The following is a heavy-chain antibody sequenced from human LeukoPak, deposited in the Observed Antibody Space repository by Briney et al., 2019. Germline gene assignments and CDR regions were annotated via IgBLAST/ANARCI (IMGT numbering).Heavy chain of an antibody. V-gene: IGHV3-30*03. Sequence: GGSLRLSCAASGFTFSSYGMHWVRQAPGKGLEWVAVISYDGSNKYYADSVKGRLTISRDNSKNTLYLQMNSLRAEDTAVYYCAIYGDYFDYWGQGTLVTVSS. D-gene: IGHD4-17*01. CDR3: AIYGDYFDY. CDR1: GFTFSSYG. J-gene: IGHJ4*02. CDR2: ISYDGSNK.